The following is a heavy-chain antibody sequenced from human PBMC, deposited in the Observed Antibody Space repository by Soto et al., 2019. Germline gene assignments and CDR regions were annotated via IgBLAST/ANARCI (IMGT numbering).Heavy chain of an antibody. Sequence: SETLSLTCTVAGGSISSSSYYWGCIRQPPGKGLEWIGSIYYSGSTYYNPSLKSRVTISVDTSKNQFSLKLSSVTAADTAVYYCARLTYYYDSSGYYYYYYGMDVWGKGTTVTVSS. D-gene: IGHD3-22*01. V-gene: IGHV4-39*01. CDR3: ARLTYYYDSSGYYYYYYGMDV. CDR1: GGSISSSSYY. J-gene: IGHJ6*04. CDR2: IYYSGST.